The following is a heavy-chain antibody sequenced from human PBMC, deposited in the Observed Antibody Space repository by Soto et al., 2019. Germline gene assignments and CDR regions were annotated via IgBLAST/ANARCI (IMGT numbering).Heavy chain of an antibody. CDR1: GDSVSSNNAA. D-gene: IGHD3-3*01. V-gene: IGHV6-1*01. CDR2: TYYRSKWYN. J-gene: IGHJ6*02. CDR3: ARAGDYDSWSGYTSQYYYYAMDV. Sequence: SQTLSLTCAISGDSVSSNNAAWNWIRPSPSRGLEWLGRTYYRSKWYNDYAVSVKSRRTINPDTSKNQFSLQLYSVTPEDTAVYYCARAGDYDSWSGYTSQYYYYAMDVWGQETTVTASS.